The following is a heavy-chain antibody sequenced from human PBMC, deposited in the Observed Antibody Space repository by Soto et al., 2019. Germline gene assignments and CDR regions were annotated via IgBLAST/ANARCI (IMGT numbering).Heavy chain of an antibody. Sequence: GGSLRLSCAASGFTFSSYGMHWVRQAPGKGLEWVAVIWYDGSNKYYADSVKGRFTISRDNSMNTLYLQMNSLRAEDTAVYYCARGYYGDYGAPTLDYWGQGT. V-gene: IGHV3-33*01. J-gene: IGHJ4*02. D-gene: IGHD4-17*01. CDR3: ARGYYGDYGAPTLDY. CDR2: IWYDGSNK. CDR1: GFTFSSYG.